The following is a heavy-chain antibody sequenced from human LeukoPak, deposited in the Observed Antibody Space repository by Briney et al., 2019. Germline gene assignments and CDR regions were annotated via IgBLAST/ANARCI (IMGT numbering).Heavy chain of an antibody. J-gene: IGHJ4*02. V-gene: IGHV1-69*04. Sequence: GSSVKVSCKASGGTFSSYAISWLRQAPGQGLEWMGRIIPILSIANYARKFQGRVTITADKSTSTAYMELSSLRSEDTAVYYCARHERFLKCPVDYWGQGTLVTVSS. CDR1: GGTFSSYA. CDR2: IIPILSIA. CDR3: ARHERFLKCPVDY. D-gene: IGHD3-3*01.